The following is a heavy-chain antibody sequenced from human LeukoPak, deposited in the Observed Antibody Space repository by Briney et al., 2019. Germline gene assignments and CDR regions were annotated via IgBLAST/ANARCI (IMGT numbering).Heavy chain of an antibody. D-gene: IGHD1-1*01. Sequence: GGSPRLSCAASGFTVSSNYMSWVRQAPGKGLEWVSTISGNGGNTYYTDSVKGRFTISRDNSKNMLSLQMDSLRAEDTALYYCAKAWDSNNYYYFAYWGQGTLVTVSS. J-gene: IGHJ4*02. V-gene: IGHV3-23*01. CDR3: AKAWDSNNYYYFAY. CDR2: ISGNGGNT. CDR1: GFTVSSNY.